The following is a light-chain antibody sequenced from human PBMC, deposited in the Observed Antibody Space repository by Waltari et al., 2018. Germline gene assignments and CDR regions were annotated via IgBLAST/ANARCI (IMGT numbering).Light chain of an antibody. CDR3: LQYNGEPRT. CDR1: QNINTW. CDR2: KAS. V-gene: IGKV1-5*03. J-gene: IGKJ1*01. Sequence: DIQMTQSPSTLSASVGDRVTITCRASQNINTWLAWHQQKPGKAPNLLIYKASSLESGVPSRFSGSGSGTEFTLTISSLQPEDFATYYCLQYNGEPRTFGQGTKVEVK.